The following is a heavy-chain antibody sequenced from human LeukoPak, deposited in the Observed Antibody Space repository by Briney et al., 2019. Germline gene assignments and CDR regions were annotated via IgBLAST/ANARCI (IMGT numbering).Heavy chain of an antibody. CDR1: GFTFSSYD. CDR2: IGTAGDT. J-gene: IGHJ4*02. D-gene: IGHD5-18*01. V-gene: IGHV3-13*01. CDR3: AKTGEIQLWFH. Sequence: GGSLRLSCAASGFTFSSYDMHWVRQATGKGLEWVSAIGTAGDTYYPGSVKGRFTISRENAKNSLYLQMNSLRAEDTAVYYCAKTGEIQLWFHWGQGTPVTVSS.